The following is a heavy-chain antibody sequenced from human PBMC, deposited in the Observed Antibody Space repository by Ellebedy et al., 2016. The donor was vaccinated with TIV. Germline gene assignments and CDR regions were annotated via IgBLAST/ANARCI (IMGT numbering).Heavy chain of an antibody. CDR1: GFTFSSDS. CDR3: ARGGGSRLSHSFDI. D-gene: IGHD3-10*01. Sequence: PGGSLRLSCAASGFTFSSDSMNWVRQAPGKGLEWFSYIGSTITTIYYADSVKGRFTIPRDNAKNSLYLQMNSLRAEDTVVYYCARGGGSRLSHSFDIWGQGTMVTVSS. J-gene: IGHJ3*02. CDR2: IGSTITTI. V-gene: IGHV3-48*04.